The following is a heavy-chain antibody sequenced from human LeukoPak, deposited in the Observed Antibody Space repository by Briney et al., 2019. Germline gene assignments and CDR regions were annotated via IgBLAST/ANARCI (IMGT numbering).Heavy chain of an antibody. Sequence: PSETLSLTCTVSGGSIRSYYWSWIRQPPGKGLEWIGYIYYSGSTNYNPSLKSRVTISVDKSKNQFSLKLSSVTAADTAVYYCAVIAAAGGGSFDIWGQGTMVTVSS. D-gene: IGHD6-13*01. J-gene: IGHJ3*02. CDR1: GGSIRSYY. CDR3: AVIAAAGGGSFDI. V-gene: IGHV4-59*12. CDR2: IYYSGST.